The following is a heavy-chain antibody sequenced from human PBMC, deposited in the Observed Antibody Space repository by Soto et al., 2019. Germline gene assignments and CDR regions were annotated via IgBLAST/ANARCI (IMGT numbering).Heavy chain of an antibody. V-gene: IGHV4-34*01. Sequence: SETLSLTCAVYGGSFSGYYWSWIRQPPGKGLEWIGEINHSGSTNYNPSLKSRVTISVDTSKNQFSLKLSSVTAADTAVYYCARGHYYGSGSYYRLDYWGQGTLVTPPQ. D-gene: IGHD3-10*01. CDR1: GGSFSGYY. CDR3: ARGHYYGSGSYYRLDY. CDR2: INHSGST. J-gene: IGHJ4*02.